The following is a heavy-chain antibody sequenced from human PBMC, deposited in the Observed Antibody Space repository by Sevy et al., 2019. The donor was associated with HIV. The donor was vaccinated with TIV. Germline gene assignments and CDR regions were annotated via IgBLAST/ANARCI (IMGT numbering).Heavy chain of an antibody. CDR3: AKVDDWASSGYYYEFDY. CDR2: ISGSGGST. J-gene: IGHJ4*02. Sequence: GGSLRLSCAASGFTFSSYAMSWVRQAPGKGLEWVSAISGSGGSTYYADSVKGRFTISRDNSKNTLYLQMNSLRAEDTAVYYCAKVDDWASSGYYYEFDYWGQGTLVTVSS. D-gene: IGHD3-22*01. CDR1: GFTFSSYA. V-gene: IGHV3-23*01.